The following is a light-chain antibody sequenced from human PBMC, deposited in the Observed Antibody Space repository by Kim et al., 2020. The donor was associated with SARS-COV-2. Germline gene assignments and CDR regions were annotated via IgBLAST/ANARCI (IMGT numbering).Light chain of an antibody. CDR3: MHALQSPYT. Sequence: VVTQSPLSLPVTPGEPASISCRSSQNLLSSNGNNYLDWYLQKPGQSPQLLIYSGSHRASGVPDRFSGSGSGTDFTLQISRVEAEDVGVYYCMHALQSPYTFGQGTKLEI. J-gene: IGKJ2*01. CDR1: QNLLSSNGNNY. V-gene: IGKV2-28*01. CDR2: SGS.